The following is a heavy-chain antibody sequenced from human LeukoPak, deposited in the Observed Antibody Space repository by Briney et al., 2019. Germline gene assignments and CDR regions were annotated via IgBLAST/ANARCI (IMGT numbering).Heavy chain of an antibody. J-gene: IGHJ4*02. CDR3: VFSSGCYGSVY. Sequence: ASVKVSCKASGYTFTGYYMHWVRQAPGQGLEWMGWINPNSGGTNYAQKFQGRVTMTRDTSISTAYMELSRLRSDGTAVYYCVFSSGCYGSVYWGQGTLVTVSS. CDR1: GYTFTGYY. V-gene: IGHV1-2*02. D-gene: IGHD6-19*01. CDR2: INPNSGGT.